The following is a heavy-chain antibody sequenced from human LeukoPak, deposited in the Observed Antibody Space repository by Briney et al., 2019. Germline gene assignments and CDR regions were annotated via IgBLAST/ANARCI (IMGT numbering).Heavy chain of an antibody. D-gene: IGHD6-19*01. CDR3: AKQRSGGSGWCMDY. J-gene: IGHJ4*02. Sequence: GGSLRLSCAGSGFTFSNYHMHWDRQAPGKGLEWVAVISYEGSNTYYTDSVKGRFTISRDNSRDTLYLQMNSLRAEDTAVYYCAKQRSGGSGWCMDYWGQGTLVTVSS. CDR1: GFTFSNYH. CDR2: ISYEGSNT. V-gene: IGHV3-30*18.